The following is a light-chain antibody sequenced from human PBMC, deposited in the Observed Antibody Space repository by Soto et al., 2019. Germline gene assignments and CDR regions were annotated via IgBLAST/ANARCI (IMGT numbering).Light chain of an antibody. CDR3: QQSYSRPRT. CDR1: QGIRND. J-gene: IGKJ1*01. V-gene: IGKV1-39*01. Sequence: DIQMTQSPSSLSASVGDRVTITCQASQGIRNDLGWYQQKPGKAPNLLIYSAFSLESGVPSRFSGSGSGTDYTLTISSLQPEDFATYFCQQSYSRPRTFGQGTKVDIK. CDR2: SAF.